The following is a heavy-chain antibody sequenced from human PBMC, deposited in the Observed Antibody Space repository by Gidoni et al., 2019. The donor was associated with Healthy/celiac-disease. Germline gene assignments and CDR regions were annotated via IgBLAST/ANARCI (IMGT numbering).Heavy chain of an antibody. CDR2: IYYSGST. CDR1: GGSISGSSYY. Sequence: QLQLQESGPGLVKPSETLSLTCTVSGGSISGSSYYWGWIRQPPGKGLEWIGSIYYSGSTYYNPSLKSRVTISVDTSKNQFSLKLSSVTAADTAVYYCWNSGGGRFDYWGQGTLVTVSS. V-gene: IGHV4-39*01. J-gene: IGHJ4*02. CDR3: WNSGGGRFDY. D-gene: IGHD6-19*01.